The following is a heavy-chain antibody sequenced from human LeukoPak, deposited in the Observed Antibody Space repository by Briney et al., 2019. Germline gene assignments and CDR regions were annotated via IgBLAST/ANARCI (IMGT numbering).Heavy chain of an antibody. V-gene: IGHV3-20*04. J-gene: IGHJ4*02. CDR1: GFTFVDYG. Sequence: GGSLRLSCATSGFTFVDYGLSWVPRAPGKGLEWLCAINYNGAITDYADPVKGRFTISRDNAKNALHLRMDSLRAEDTALYYCARDRLGPSFSVSHFDLWGQGTLVTVSS. CDR2: INYNGAIT. CDR3: ARDRLGPSFSVSHFDL. D-gene: IGHD3-3*02.